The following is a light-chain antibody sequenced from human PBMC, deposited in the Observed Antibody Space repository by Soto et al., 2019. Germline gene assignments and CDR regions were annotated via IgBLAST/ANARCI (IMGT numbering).Light chain of an antibody. CDR3: QQRNVWPPIN. J-gene: IGKJ5*01. CDR1: QSISTN. Sequence: EIVMTQSPATLSVSPGERATLSCRASQSISTNLAWYQQKPGQAPRLLIYGASTRATGIPARFSGSGSGKDFTLNISSLEPEDFAVYYCQQRNVWPPINFGQGTRMEIK. V-gene: IGKV3-15*01. CDR2: GAS.